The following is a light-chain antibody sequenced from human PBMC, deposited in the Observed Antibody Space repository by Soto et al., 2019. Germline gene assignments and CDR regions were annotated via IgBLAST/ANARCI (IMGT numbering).Light chain of an antibody. CDR2: GNS. V-gene: IGLV1-40*01. CDR1: SSNIGAGYD. J-gene: IGLJ2*01. CDR3: QSGVV. Sequence: QSVLTQPPSVSGAPGQRVTISCTGSSSNIGAGYDVHWYQQLPGTAPKLLIYGNSNRPSGVPDRFSGSKSGTSASLAITGLQAEDEADYYCQSGVVFGGGTKVTVL.